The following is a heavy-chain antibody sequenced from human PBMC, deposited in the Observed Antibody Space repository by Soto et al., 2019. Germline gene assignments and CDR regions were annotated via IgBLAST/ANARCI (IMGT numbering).Heavy chain of an antibody. CDR3: ARDQRGYSGYELIYYFDY. J-gene: IGHJ4*02. CDR1: GFTFSSYG. D-gene: IGHD5-12*01. CDR2: IWYDGSNK. V-gene: IGHV3-33*01. Sequence: GGSLRLSCAASGFTFSSYGMHWVRQAPGKGLEWVAVIWYDGSNKYYADSVKGRFTISRDNSKNTQYLQMNSLRAEDTAVYYCARDQRGYSGYELIYYFDYWGQGTLVTVSS.